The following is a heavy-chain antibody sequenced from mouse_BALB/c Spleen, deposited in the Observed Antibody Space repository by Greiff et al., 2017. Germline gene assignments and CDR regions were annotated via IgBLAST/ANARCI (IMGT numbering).Heavy chain of an antibody. V-gene: IGHV5-12-1*01. CDR1: GFAFSSYD. D-gene: IGHD2-4*01. CDR2: ISSGGGST. J-gene: IGHJ2*01. Sequence: DVKLVESGGGLVKPGGSLKLSCAASGFAFSSYDMSWVRQTPEKRLEWVAYISSGGGSTYYPDTVKGRFTISRDNAKNTLYLQMSSLKSEDTAMYYWAREDYDYGGGYYFDYWGQGTTLTVSS. CDR3: AREDYDYGGGYYFDY.